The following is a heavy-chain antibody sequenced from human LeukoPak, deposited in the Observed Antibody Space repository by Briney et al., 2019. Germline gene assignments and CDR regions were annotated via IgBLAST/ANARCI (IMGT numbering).Heavy chain of an antibody. CDR1: GFTFSDYA. D-gene: IGHD6-13*01. J-gene: IGHJ4*02. V-gene: IGHV3-23*01. CDR2: ISGSGGYT. CDR3: AKERGNIPAAAVFDS. Sequence: PGGSLRLSCAASGFTFSDYAMSWVRQAPGKGLEWVSAISGSGGYTYYADSVKGRFTISRDSSKSTLYLQMNSLRAEDTAVYYCAKERGNIPAAAVFDSWGQGTLVTVSS.